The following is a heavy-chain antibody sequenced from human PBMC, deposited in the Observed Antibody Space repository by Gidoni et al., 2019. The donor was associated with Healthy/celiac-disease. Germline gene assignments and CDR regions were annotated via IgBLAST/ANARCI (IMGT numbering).Heavy chain of an antibody. CDR1: GVTCRHYG. J-gene: IGHJ4*02. V-gene: IGHV3-30*02. CDR3: AKDHGRFLEWLLPYFDY. D-gene: IGHD3-3*01. Sequence: QVQLVESGAGVVQPGGSRRLSCAASGVTCRHYGMHWVRQAPGKGLEWVAFIRYDGSNKYYADSVKGRFTISRDNSKNTLYLQMNSLRAEDTAVYYCAKDHGRFLEWLLPYFDYWGQGTLVTVSS. CDR2: IRYDGSNK.